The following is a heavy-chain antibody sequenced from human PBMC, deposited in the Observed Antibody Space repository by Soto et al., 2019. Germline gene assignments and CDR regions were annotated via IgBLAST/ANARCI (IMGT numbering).Heavy chain of an antibody. CDR2: ISGSGGST. CDR3: AKPYYYDSNSPPRPGD. D-gene: IGHD3-22*01. J-gene: IGHJ4*01. Sequence: GGSLRLSCAASGFTFSSYAMSWVRQAPGKGLEWVSAISGSGGSTYYADSVKGRFTISRDNSKNTLYLQMNSLRAEDTAVYYCAKPYYYDSNSPPRPGDRAQQTLVTISS. CDR1: GFTFSSYA. V-gene: IGHV3-23*01.